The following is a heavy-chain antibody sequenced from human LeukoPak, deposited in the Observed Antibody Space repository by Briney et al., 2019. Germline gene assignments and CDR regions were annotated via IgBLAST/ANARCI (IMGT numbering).Heavy chain of an antibody. Sequence: SEALSLTCTVSGGSISSSSYYWGWIRQPPGKGLEWIGSIYYSGTTYYNPSLKSRVTMSVDTSKNQFSLKLSSVTAADTAVYYCARLESYYYYYMDVWGKGTTVTVSS. CDR1: GGSISSSSYY. CDR3: ARLESYYYYYMDV. J-gene: IGHJ6*03. CDR2: IYYSGTT. V-gene: IGHV4-39*01.